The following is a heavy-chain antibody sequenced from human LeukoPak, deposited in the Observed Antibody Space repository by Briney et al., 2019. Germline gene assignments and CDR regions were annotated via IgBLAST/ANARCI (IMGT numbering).Heavy chain of an antibody. CDR3: ARAPHYYDSSGYYHFDY. J-gene: IGHJ4*02. D-gene: IGHD3-22*01. CDR2: INTNTGNP. V-gene: IGHV7-4-1*02. CDR1: GYTFTSYA. Sequence: ASVKVSCKASGYTFTSYAMNWVRQAPGQGLEWMGWINTNTGNPTYAQGFTGRFVFSLDTSVSTAYLQISSLKAEDTAVYYCARAPHYYDSSGYYHFDYWGQGTLVTVSS.